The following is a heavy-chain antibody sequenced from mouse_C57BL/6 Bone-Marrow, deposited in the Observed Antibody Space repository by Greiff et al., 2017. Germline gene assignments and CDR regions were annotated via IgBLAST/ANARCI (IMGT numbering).Heavy chain of an antibody. CDR2: ISDGGSYT. CDR1: GFTFSSYA. Sequence: EVNVVESGGGLVKPGGSLKLSCAASGFTFSSYAMSWVRQTPEKRLEWVATISDGGSYTYYPDNVKGRFTISRDNAKNNLYLQMSHLKSEDTAMYYCARGTFAYWGQGTLVTVSA. D-gene: IGHD2-14*01. J-gene: IGHJ3*01. V-gene: IGHV5-4*03. CDR3: ARGTFAY.